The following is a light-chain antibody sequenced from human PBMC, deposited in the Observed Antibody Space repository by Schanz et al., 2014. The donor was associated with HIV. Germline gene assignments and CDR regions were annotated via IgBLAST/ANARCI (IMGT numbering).Light chain of an antibody. V-gene: IGKV3-15*01. Sequence: ETVLTQSPGTLSLSPGERATFSCRASQSVSDNYLAWYQQKPGQAPRLLIYGASTRATGIPDRFSGSESGTEFTLTISSLQSEDFAVYYCQQYNNWPPLTFGGGTKVEIK. CDR3: QQYNNWPPLT. CDR1: QSVSDNY. CDR2: GAS. J-gene: IGKJ4*01.